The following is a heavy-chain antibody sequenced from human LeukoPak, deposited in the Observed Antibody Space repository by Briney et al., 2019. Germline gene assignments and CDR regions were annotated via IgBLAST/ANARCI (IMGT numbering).Heavy chain of an antibody. CDR1: GYTFTSYA. CDR3: ARGDYYDSSGYYPS. V-gene: IGHV1-2*02. J-gene: IGHJ4*02. Sequence: ASVKVSCKASGYTFTSYAMNWVRQAPGQGLEWMGWINPNSGGTNYAQKFQGRVTMTRDTSISTAYMELSRLRSDDTAVYYCARGDYYDSSGYYPSWGQGTLVTVSS. CDR2: INPNSGGT. D-gene: IGHD3-22*01.